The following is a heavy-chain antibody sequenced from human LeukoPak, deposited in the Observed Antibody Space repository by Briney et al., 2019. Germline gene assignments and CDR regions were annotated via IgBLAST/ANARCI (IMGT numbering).Heavy chain of an antibody. V-gene: IGHV3-30*02. Sequence: PGGSLRLSCAASGFIFSSYGMHWVRQAPGKGLEWVAFIRYDGISKYYADSVKGRFTISRNNYKNTLYLQMNSLSVDDTGIYYCAKGFVEPRPHYFDYWGQGTLVTVSS. D-gene: IGHD6-6*01. CDR2: IRYDGISK. CDR3: AKGFVEPRPHYFDY. J-gene: IGHJ4*02. CDR1: GFIFSSYG.